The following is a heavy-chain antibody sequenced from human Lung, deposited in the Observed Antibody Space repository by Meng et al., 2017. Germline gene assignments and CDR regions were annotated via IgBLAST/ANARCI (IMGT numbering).Heavy chain of an antibody. CDR3: ATRGNPYLNC. CDR1: GYTLSSDG. J-gene: IGHJ4*02. Sequence: QGQLVQSGAEGKKPEASVKVSCDASGYTLSSDGFSWVRQAPGQGLEWLGWINVYNGKTDYALKFQDRVTMTTDTFTNTAYMELRSLRSDDTAVYYCATRGNPYLNCWGQGTLVTVAS. CDR2: INVYNGKT. V-gene: IGHV1-18*01.